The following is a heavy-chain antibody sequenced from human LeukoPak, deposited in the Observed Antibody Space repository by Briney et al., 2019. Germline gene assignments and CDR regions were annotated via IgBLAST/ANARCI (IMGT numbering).Heavy chain of an antibody. D-gene: IGHD5-18*01. V-gene: IGHV1-8*01. J-gene: IGHJ4*02. CDR3: ARRNTGVVAGLDC. Sequence: RASVKVSCKASGYTFTSYDINWVREATGQGLEWMGWMNPNSGNTGYAQKFQGRVTMTRNTSISTAYMELSSLRSEDTAVYYCARRNTGVVAGLDCWGQGTLVTVSS. CDR1: GYTFTSYD. CDR2: MNPNSGNT.